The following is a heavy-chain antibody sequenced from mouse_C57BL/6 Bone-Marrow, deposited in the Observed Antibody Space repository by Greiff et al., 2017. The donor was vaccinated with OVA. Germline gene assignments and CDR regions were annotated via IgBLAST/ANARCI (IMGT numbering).Heavy chain of an antibody. CDR3: EGEGGGTVY. CDR2: IYPGDGDT. D-gene: IGHD3-3*01. V-gene: IGHV1-80*01. Sequence: VQLQQSGAELVKPGASVKISCKASGYAFSSYWMNWVKQRPGKGLEWIGQIYPGDGDTNYNGKFKGKATLTANKSSSTAYMQISRLASEDSAVYFCEGEGGGTVYWGQGTLVTVSA. CDR1: GYAFSSYW. J-gene: IGHJ3*01.